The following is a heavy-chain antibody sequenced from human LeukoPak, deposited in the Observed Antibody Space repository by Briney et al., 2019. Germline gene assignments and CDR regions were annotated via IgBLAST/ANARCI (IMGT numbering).Heavy chain of an antibody. CDR3: ARGWELHD. Sequence: DSVKVSCKASAHTLTTYGISWVRQAPGHGLEWLGWINSKETQTNRAQKLQGRVTMTTDTSTSTAFLDLRSLRSDDTAVYFCARGWELHDWGQGTLVTVSS. D-gene: IGHD1-26*01. CDR2: INSKETQT. J-gene: IGHJ4*02. V-gene: IGHV1-18*01. CDR1: AHTLTTYG.